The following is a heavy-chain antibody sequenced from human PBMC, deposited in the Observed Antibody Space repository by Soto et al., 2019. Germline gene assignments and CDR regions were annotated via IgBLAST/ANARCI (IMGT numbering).Heavy chain of an antibody. J-gene: IGHJ5*02. CDR3: ARQGYTVCTPIDL. V-gene: IGHV3-48*02. D-gene: IGHD3-16*02. CDR2: ISGNKANI. CDR1: GFTFSAYS. Sequence: EVQLVESGGGLVQPGGSLRLSCVASGFTFSAYSMNWVRQAPGKGPEWLSYISGNKANIYYADSVRGRFTISRDNAKSSLFLQMDSLRDEDTAFYYCARQGYTVCTPIDLWGQGTLVTVSS.